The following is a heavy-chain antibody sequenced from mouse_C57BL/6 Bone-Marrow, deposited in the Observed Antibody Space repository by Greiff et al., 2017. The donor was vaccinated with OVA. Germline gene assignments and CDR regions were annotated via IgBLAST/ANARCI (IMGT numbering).Heavy chain of an antibody. D-gene: IGHD1-1*01. CDR1: GFSLSTFGMG. CDR2: IWWDDDK. CDR3: ARIEYYGSSPRWYFDV. Sequence: QVTLKESGPGILQPSQTLSLTCSFSGFSLSTFGMGVGWLRQPSGTGLEWLAHIWWDDDKYYNPALKSRLTISKDTSKNQVFLKIANVDTADTATYYCARIEYYGSSPRWYFDVWGTGTTVTVSS. V-gene: IGHV8-8*01. J-gene: IGHJ1*03.